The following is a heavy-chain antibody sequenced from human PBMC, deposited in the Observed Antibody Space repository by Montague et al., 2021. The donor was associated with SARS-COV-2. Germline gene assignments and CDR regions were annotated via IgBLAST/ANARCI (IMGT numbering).Heavy chain of an antibody. V-gene: IGHV4-30-4*08. D-gene: IGHD1-26*01. CDR3: ASQSGGLYNYFDL. CDR1: GGSISSANYY. Sequence: TLSLTCYVSGGSISSANYYWSWIRQPPRKGLEFIGYIYYSGSSFYNPSLKSRLTISVDTSKNRFSLRLSSVTAADTTVYFCASQSGGLYNYFDLWGQGTLVTVSS. CDR2: IYYSGSS. J-gene: IGHJ4*02.